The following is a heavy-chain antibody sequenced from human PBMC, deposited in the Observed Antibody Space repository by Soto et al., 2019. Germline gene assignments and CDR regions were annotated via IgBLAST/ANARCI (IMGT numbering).Heavy chain of an antibody. V-gene: IGHV4-30-2*01. J-gene: IGHJ4*02. D-gene: IGHD3-22*01. CDR3: ARGHYYDSTFDY. CDR1: GGSISSGGHS. Sequence: PSETLSLTCAVSGGSISSGGHSWSWIRQPPGKGLEWIGYIYHSGSTYYNPSLKSRVTISVDRSKNQFSLKLSSVTAADTAVYYCARGHYYDSTFDYWGQGTLVTVSS. CDR2: IYHSGST.